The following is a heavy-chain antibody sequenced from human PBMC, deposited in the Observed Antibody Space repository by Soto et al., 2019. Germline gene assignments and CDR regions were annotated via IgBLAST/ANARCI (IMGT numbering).Heavy chain of an antibody. CDR2: INSDGSVS. V-gene: IGHV3-74*02. J-gene: IGHJ6*03. Sequence: EVQLVESGGGLVQPGGCLRLSCAASGFTFSNYWMYWVRQAPGKGLERVSRINSDGSVSSYADSVKGRLTISRDNVKNALYLQMDSLRVDDTAVYYCARGECVGGTCYSLAGSFYYYMDVWGKGTTVTVFS. CDR1: GFTFSNYW. D-gene: IGHD2-15*01. CDR3: ARGECVGGTCYSLAGSFYYYMDV.